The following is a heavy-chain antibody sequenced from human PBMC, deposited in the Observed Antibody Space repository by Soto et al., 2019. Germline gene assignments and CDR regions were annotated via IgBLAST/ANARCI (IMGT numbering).Heavy chain of an antibody. CDR1: GGSVSSGSYY. CDR3: ARAHSSGWYNWFDP. V-gene: IGHV4-61*01. J-gene: IGHJ5*02. Sequence: SETLSLTCTVSGGSVSSGSYYWSWIRQPPGNKLEWIGTIFYSGDTYYNPSLKSRATISVDTSKNQFSLKLTSMTAADTAVYYCARAHSSGWYNWFDPWGQGNLVTVSS. D-gene: IGHD6-19*01. CDR2: IFYSGDT.